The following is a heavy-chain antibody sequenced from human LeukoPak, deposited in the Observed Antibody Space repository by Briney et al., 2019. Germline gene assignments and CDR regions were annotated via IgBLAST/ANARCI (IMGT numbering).Heavy chain of an antibody. V-gene: IGHV3-48*03. D-gene: IGHD3-10*01. J-gene: IGHJ6*02. CDR1: GFTFSSYE. Sequence: GGSLRLSCAASGFTFSSYEMNWVRQAPGKGLEWVSYISSSGSTIYYADSVKGRFTISRDNAKNSLYLQMNSLRAEDTAVYYCARENYGSGNAQYYYYGMDVWGQGTTVTVSS. CDR3: ARENYGSGNAQYYYYGMDV. CDR2: ISSSGSTI.